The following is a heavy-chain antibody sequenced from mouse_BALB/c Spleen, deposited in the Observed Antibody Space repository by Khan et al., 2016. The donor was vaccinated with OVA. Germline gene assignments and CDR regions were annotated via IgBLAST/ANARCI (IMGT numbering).Heavy chain of an antibody. CDR1: GYSITSDYA. CDR3: ARDGSRYNYAMDY. D-gene: IGHD2-3*01. J-gene: IGHJ4*01. CDR2: ISYSGRT. V-gene: IGHV3-2*02. Sequence: EVQLQESGPGLVTPSQSLSLTCTVTGYSITSDYAWNWIRQFPGNKLEWMGYISYSGRTNYNPALKSRICIAQDTSKNQFYLQLNAEATEDMSTYYCARDGSRYNYAMDYWGQGTSVTVSS.